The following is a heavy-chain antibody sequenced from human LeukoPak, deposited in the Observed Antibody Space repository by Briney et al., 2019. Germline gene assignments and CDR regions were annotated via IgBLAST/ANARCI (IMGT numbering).Heavy chain of an antibody. V-gene: IGHV4-59*01. D-gene: IGHD6-19*01. CDR3: ARGVTSSGWFGGAFDI. CDR1: GGSISSYY. CDR2: IYYSGST. J-gene: IGHJ3*02. Sequence: KSSETLSLTCTVSGGSISSYYWSWIRQPPGKGLEWIGHIYYSGSTNYNPSLKSRVTISVDTSKNQFSLKLSSVTAADTAVYYCARGVTSSGWFGGAFDIWGQGTMVTVSS.